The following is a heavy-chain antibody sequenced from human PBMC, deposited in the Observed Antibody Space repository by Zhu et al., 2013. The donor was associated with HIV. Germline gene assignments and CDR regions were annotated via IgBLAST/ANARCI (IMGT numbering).Heavy chain of an antibody. J-gene: IGHJ4*02. CDR1: GGTFSNYA. CDR2: ISPIFGTT. V-gene: IGHV1-69*06. CDR3: ARGPRRIVVLMAFDY. D-gene: IGHD2-8*01. Sequence: QVQLVQSGAEVKKPGSSVRVSCKASGGTFSNYAVSWVRQAPGQGLEWMGGISPIFGTTDYAQKFQGRVTIPRTDPRAQPTWSLRSLRSDXTAVYYCARGPRRIVVLMAFDYWGQGTLVHRLL.